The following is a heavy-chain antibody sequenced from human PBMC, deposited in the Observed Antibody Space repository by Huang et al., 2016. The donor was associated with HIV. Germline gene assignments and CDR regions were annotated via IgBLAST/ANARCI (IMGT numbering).Heavy chain of an antibody. CDR3: ARGQLGSYGDYDVLY. V-gene: IGHV1-69*13. Sequence: QVQLVQSGAEVKTPGSSVKASCKASGGTSSKYAISWVRQASGQGLEWMGGIIPSCGTPNYARTFQGRVTITADDSTSTTYVEVSSLRSEDTALYYCARGQLGSYGDYDVLYWGQGTLVTVSS. CDR2: IIPSCGTP. D-gene: IGHD4-17*01. J-gene: IGHJ4*02. CDR1: GGTSSKYA.